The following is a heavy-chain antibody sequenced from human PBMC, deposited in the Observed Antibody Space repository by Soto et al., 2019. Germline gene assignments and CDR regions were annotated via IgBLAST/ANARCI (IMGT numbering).Heavy chain of an antibody. V-gene: IGHV4-59*01. CDR3: ARGLLLAAGINWFDP. Sequence: SETLSLTCTVSGGSISSSYWNWIRERPGKGLEWIGYIYYSGSTNYNPSVKSRVTISVDTSKNQISLKMRSVTAADAAVYYCARGLLLAAGINWFDPWGQGTLVTVSS. D-gene: IGHD6-13*01. J-gene: IGHJ5*02. CDR1: GGSISSSY. CDR2: IYYSGST.